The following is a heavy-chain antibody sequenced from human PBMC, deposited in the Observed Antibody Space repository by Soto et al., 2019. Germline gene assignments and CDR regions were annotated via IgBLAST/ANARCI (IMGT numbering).Heavy chain of an antibody. V-gene: IGHV4-34*01. CDR3: ARRTEHSYGDYLFDY. CDR1: GGSFSGYY. CDR2: INHSGST. J-gene: IGHJ4*02. Sequence: SETLSLTCAVYGGSFSGYYWSWIRQPPGKGLEWIGEINHSGSTNYNPSLKSRVTISVDTSKNQFSLKLSSVTAADTAVYYCARRTEHSYGDYLFDYWGQGTLVTVSS. D-gene: IGHD4-17*01.